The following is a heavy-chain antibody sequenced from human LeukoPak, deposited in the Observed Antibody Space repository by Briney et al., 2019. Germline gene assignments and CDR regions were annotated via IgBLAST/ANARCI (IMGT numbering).Heavy chain of an antibody. CDR2: ISNGGYTS. D-gene: IGHD2-15*01. CDR3: AGEVVAVKWFDP. CDR1: GFTFSSYE. J-gene: IGHJ5*02. V-gene: IGHV3-48*03. Sequence: GGSLRLSCVASGFTFSSYEMNWVRQAPGMGLEWVSYISNGGYTSYYASSVKGRFTISRDDAKNTLYLQMDSLRVEDTALYYCAGEVVAVKWFDPWGQGTLVTVSS.